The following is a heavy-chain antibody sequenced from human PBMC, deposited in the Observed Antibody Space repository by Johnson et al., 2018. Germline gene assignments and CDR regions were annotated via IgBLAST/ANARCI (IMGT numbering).Heavy chain of an antibody. J-gene: IGHJ6*02. V-gene: IGHV3-30*18. CDR2: ISYDGSNK. D-gene: IGHD3-10*02. CDR1: GFTFSSYG. CDR3: AKDRAGGMFNYYNGLDV. Sequence: VQLVQSGGDLVQPGGSLRLSCAASGFTFSSYGMLWVRQAPGKGLEWVAVISYDGSNKYYADSVKGRFTISEDNSKNTLYLQMNSLRAEETAEYYCAKDRAGGMFNYYNGLDVGDQGTAVTVSS.